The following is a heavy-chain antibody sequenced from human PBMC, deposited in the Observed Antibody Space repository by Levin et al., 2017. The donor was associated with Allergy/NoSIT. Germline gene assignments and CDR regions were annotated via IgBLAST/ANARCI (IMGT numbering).Heavy chain of an antibody. D-gene: IGHD1-26*01. CDR3: IRESGVVDATGFFD. J-gene: IGHJ1*01. CDR1: GFIFGAYW. CDR2: IRQDGGEK. Sequence: GASVKVSCAASGFIFGAYWMHWVRQAPGKGLEWVANIRQDGGEKFYVDSVKGRFTISRDNAKSSLFLQMNSLRAEDTAVYYCIRESGVVDATGFFDWGQGTLVTVSS. V-gene: IGHV3-7*01.